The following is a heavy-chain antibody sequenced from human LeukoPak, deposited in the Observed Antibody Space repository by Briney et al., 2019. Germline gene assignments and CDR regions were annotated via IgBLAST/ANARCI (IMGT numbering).Heavy chain of an antibody. V-gene: IGHV4-4*07. J-gene: IGHJ6*02. Sequence: SETLSLTCTVSGGSISDYYWTWIRQPAGKGLEWIGRVHPSGTTNYNPSLKSRVTMSVDTSKNQFSLKLSPVTAADTAVYYCANYVSASGDYYGMDVWGQGTTVTVSS. CDR2: VHPSGTT. D-gene: IGHD3-10*01. CDR3: ANYVSASGDYYGMDV. CDR1: GGSISDYY.